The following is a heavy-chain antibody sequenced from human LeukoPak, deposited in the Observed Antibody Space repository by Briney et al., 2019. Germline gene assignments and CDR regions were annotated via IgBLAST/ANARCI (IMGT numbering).Heavy chain of an antibody. V-gene: IGHV4-59*01. J-gene: IGHJ4*02. D-gene: IGHD3-9*01. CDR3: ARAKTDYSILFNS. Sequence: PSETLSLTCTVSGGSISRYYWSWIRQPPGKGLEWIGYISYTGSTNYNPSLKSRVTISVDTSKNQSSLKLTSVTAADTAVYYCARAKTDYSILFNSWGQGTLVTVSS. CDR2: ISYTGST. CDR1: GGSISRYY.